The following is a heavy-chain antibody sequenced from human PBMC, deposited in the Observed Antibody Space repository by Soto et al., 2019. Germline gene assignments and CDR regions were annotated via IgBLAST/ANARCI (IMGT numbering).Heavy chain of an antibody. D-gene: IGHD1-1*01. V-gene: IGHV3-30*18. CDR2: ISYDGSNK. J-gene: IGHJ4*01. CDR1: GFTFSSYG. Sequence: QVQLVESGGGVVQPGRSLRLSCAASGFTFSSYGMHWVRQAPGKGLEWVAVISYDGSNKYYADSVKGRFTISRDNSKNTLYLQMNSLRAEDTAVYYCAKADRELTFDYWGHGTLVTVSS. CDR3: AKADRELTFDY.